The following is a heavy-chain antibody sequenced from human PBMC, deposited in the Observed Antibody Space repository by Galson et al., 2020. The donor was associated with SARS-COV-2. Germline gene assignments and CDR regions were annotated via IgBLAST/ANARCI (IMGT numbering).Heavy chain of an antibody. CDR3: ARENPPGTPGGDYYYYGMDV. D-gene: IGHD3-16*01. J-gene: IGHJ6*02. CDR1: GGSISSGDYY. CDR2: IYYSGST. Sequence: ASETLSLTCTVSGGSISSGDYYWSWIRQPPGKGLEWIGYIYYSGSTYYNPSLKSRVTISVDTSKNQFSLKLSSVTAADTAVYYCARENPPGTPGGDYYYYGMDVWGQGTTVTVSS. V-gene: IGHV4-30-4*01.